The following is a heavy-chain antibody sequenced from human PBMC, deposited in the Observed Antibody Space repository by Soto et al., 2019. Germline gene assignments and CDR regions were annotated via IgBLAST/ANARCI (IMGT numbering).Heavy chain of an antibody. D-gene: IGHD3-3*01. CDR2: MNPNSGNT. Sequence: ASVKVSCKASGYTFTSYDINWVRQATGQGLEWMGWMNPNSGNTGYAQKFQGRVTMTRNTSISTAYMELSSLRSEDTAVYYCASADRHYDFWSGYSDNWFDPWGQGTLVTVSS. J-gene: IGHJ5*02. CDR1: GYTFTSYD. V-gene: IGHV1-8*01. CDR3: ASADRHYDFWSGYSDNWFDP.